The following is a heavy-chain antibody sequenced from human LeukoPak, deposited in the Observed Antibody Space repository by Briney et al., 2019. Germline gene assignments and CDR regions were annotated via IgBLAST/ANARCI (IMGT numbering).Heavy chain of an antibody. CDR1: GFTFSNYA. J-gene: IGHJ4*02. CDR2: ISGSGDST. CDR3: ARENYGGLFEC. V-gene: IGHV3-23*01. Sequence: GGSLRLSCAASGFTFSNYALRWVRQAPGKGLEWVSGISGSGDSTYYADSVKGRFTISRDNSKNTLYLQMNSLRAEDTAVYYCARENYGGLFECWGQGTLVTVSS. D-gene: IGHD4-23*01.